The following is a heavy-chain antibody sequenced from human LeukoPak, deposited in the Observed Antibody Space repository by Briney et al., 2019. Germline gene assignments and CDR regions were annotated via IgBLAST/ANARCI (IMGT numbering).Heavy chain of an antibody. V-gene: IGHV4-34*01. CDR3: ARDFREPFDY. CDR2: IYHSGST. D-gene: IGHD1-14*01. Sequence: NPSETLSLTCAVYGGSFSGYYWSWIRQPPGKGLEWIGEIYHSGSTNYNPSLKSRVTISVDTSKNQFSLKLSSVTAADTAVYYCARDFREPFDYWGQGTLVTVSS. J-gene: IGHJ4*02. CDR1: GGSFSGYY.